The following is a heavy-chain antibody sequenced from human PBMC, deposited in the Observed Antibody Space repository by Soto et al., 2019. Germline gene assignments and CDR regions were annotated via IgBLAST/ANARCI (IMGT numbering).Heavy chain of an antibody. J-gene: IGHJ5*02. CDR1: GFTVSSSQ. V-gene: IGHV3-53*01. CDR2: IFIGGTT. CDR3: ARLGPYASGTYSFGQNRFDP. D-gene: IGHD3-10*01. Sequence: EVQLVESGGGLIQSGGSLRLSCAASGFTVSSSQMTWVRQAPGKALYWVSVIFIGGTTQYAVSVKGRFTISRDYSKNTVFLPMNSLRAEDTAVYYCARLGPYASGTYSFGQNRFDPWGQGTLVTVSP.